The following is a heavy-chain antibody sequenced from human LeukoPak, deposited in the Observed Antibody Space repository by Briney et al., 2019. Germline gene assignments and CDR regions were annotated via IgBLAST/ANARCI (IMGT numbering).Heavy chain of an antibody. D-gene: IGHD3-22*01. V-gene: IGHV4-39*01. J-gene: IGHJ1*01. Sequence: SETLSLTCTLSGGFISSSSYYWGWIRQPPGKGLEWIGDIYYSGSTYYNPALKSRVSMSIDTSKNQFSLELRSVAAADTALYYCARRRYYDSTGYLEWGQGTLVTVTS. CDR3: ARRRYYDSTGYLE. CDR1: GGFISSSSYY. CDR2: IYYSGST.